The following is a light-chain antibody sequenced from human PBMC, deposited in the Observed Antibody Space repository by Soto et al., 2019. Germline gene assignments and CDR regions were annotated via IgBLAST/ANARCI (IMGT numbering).Light chain of an antibody. Sequence: EIVLTQSPGTLSVSPGERATLSCRASQSVSSSYLAWYQQKPGQAPRLLIYGASSRATGIPDRFSGSGSGTDFTLTISRLEPEDFAMYYCHQYGTSPPVTFGQGTRLEIK. V-gene: IGKV3-20*01. J-gene: IGKJ5*01. CDR2: GAS. CDR3: HQYGTSPPVT. CDR1: QSVSSSY.